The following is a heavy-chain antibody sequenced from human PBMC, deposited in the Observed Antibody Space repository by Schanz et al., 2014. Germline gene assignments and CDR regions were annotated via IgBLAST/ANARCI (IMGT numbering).Heavy chain of an antibody. Sequence: EVQLVESGGGLVKPGGSLRLSCAASGITFSSHSFNWVRQAPGKGLEWISYITYNGGTIYYADSVKGRFTISRDNSKNTLYLQMKSLRAEDTAVYYCARPALWFGDNCFDPWGQGTLVTVSS. CDR1: GITFSSHS. D-gene: IGHD3-10*01. CDR3: ARPALWFGDNCFDP. V-gene: IGHV3-48*01. J-gene: IGHJ5*02. CDR2: ITYNGGTI.